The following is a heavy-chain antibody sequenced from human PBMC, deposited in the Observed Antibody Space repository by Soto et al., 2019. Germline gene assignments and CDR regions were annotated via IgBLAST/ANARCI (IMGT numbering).Heavy chain of an antibody. CDR1: GFTFSSYG. CDR2: IWYDGSNK. D-gene: IGHD6-19*01. V-gene: IGHV3-33*01. CDR3: ARDLAVAGTFDY. Sequence: SRRLSCAASGFTFSSYGMHWFRQAPGKVLEWVAVIWYDGSNKYYADSVKGRFTISRDNSKNTLYLQMNSLRAEDTAGYYCARDLAVAGTFDYFGQGTLVIVS. J-gene: IGHJ4*02.